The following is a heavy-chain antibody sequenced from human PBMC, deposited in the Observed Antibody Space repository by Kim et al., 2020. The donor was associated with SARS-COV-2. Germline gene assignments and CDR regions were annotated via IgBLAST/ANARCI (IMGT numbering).Heavy chain of an antibody. V-gene: IGHV4-4*02. CDR2: AHQNGET. CDR3: ARVPGGCSASSCYLSS. Sequence: LRETLSLTCAVSGDSISSNYWWTWVRQSPGKGLEWIGEAHQNGETNYNPSLKRRVAMSLDKSKNQFSLKLSSVTAADSATYYCARVPGGCSASSCYLSSW. CDR1: GDSISSNYW. D-gene: IGHD2-2*01. J-gene: IGHJ5*01.